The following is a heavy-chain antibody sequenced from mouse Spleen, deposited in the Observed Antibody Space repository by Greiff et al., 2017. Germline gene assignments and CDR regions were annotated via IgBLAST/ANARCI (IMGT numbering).Heavy chain of an antibody. CDR2: INPSSGYT. V-gene: IGHV1-4*01. Sequence: QVQLQQSGAELARPGASVKMSCKASGYTFTSYTMHWVKQRPGQGLEWIGYINPSSGYTKYNQKFKDKATLTADKSSSTAYMQLSSLTSEDSAVYYCASLRYRYVDVWGAGTTVTVSS. CDR3: ASLRYRYVDV. CDR1: GYTFTSYT. J-gene: IGHJ1*01.